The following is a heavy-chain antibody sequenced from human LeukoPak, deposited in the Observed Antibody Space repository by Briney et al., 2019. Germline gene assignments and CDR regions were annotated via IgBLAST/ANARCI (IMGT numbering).Heavy chain of an antibody. Sequence: GGSLRLSCAASGFTFSSYWMSWVRQAPGKGLEWVANIKQDGSEKYYVDSVKGRFTISRDNAKNSLYLQMNSLRAEDTAVYYCARVYGYSSSCLFDYWGQGTLVTVSS. J-gene: IGHJ4*02. CDR1: GFTFSSYW. CDR3: ARVYGYSSSCLFDY. D-gene: IGHD6-13*01. V-gene: IGHV3-7*01. CDR2: IKQDGSEK.